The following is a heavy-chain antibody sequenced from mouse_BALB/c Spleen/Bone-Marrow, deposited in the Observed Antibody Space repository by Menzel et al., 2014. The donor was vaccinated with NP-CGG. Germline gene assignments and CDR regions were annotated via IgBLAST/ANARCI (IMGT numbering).Heavy chain of an antibody. CDR2: IRLKSNNYAT. Sequence: EVKLVESGGGLVQPGGSMKLSCVASGFTFSNYWMNWVRQSPEKGLEWVAEIRLKSNNYATHYAESVKGRFTISRDDSKSSVYLQMNNLRAEDTGIYYCTREGFRRGFAYWGQGTLVTVSA. V-gene: IGHV6-6*02. CDR1: GFTFSNYW. CDR3: TREGFRRGFAY. J-gene: IGHJ3*01.